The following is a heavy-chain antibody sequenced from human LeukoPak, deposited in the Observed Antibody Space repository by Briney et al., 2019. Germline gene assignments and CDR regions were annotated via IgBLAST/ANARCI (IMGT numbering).Heavy chain of an antibody. J-gene: IGHJ4*02. V-gene: IGHV1-2*02. CDR3: AGDTRGYSGYDERDY. Sequence: PSVKVSCKASGYTSTGYYMHWVRQAPGQGLEWMGWINPNSGGTNYAQKFQGRVTMTRDTSISTAYMELSRLRSDDTAVYYCAGDTRGYSGYDERDYWSQGTLVTVSS. CDR2: INPNSGGT. D-gene: IGHD5-12*01. CDR1: GYTSTGYY.